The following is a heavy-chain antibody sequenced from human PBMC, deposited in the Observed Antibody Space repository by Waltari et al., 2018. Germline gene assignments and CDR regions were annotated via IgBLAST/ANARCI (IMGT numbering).Heavy chain of an antibody. V-gene: IGHV4-30-4*08. CDR2: IYYSGST. J-gene: IGHJ3*02. CDR1: GCSISSGYYY. CDR3: ASMAPKTPFDI. Sequence: QVQLQESGPGLVKPSQTLSLPCTVSGCSISSGYYYWSWIRQPPGKGLEWIGYIYYSGSTYYNPSLKSRVTISVDTSKNQFSLKLSSVTAADTAVYYCASMAPKTPFDIWGQGTMVTVSS.